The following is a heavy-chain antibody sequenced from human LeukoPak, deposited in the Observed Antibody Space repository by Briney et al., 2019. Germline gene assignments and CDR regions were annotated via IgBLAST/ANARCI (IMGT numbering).Heavy chain of an antibody. CDR2: INWNGGST. V-gene: IGHV3-20*04. CDR1: GFTFDDYG. J-gene: IGHJ3*02. Sequence: GGSLRLSCAASGFTFDDYGMSWVRQAPGKGLEWVSGINWNGGSTGYADSVKGRFTISRDNAKNSLYLQMNSLRAEDTALYYCARVYCSSTSCYRRRGAFDIWGQGTMVTDSS. D-gene: IGHD2-2*02. CDR3: ARVYCSSTSCYRRRGAFDI.